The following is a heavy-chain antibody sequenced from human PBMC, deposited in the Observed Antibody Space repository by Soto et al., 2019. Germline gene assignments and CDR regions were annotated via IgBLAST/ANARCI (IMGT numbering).Heavy chain of an antibody. CDR3: ARGKTINGWSDAFDI. D-gene: IGHD6-19*01. V-gene: IGHV4-34*01. CDR1: GGSFTENY. J-gene: IGHJ3*02. Sequence: SETLSLTCAVYGGSFTENYWSWIRQPPGKGLEWIGEINHAGSTNYNSSLKSRLSMSVVASKNQFSLNLRSVTAADTAVYYCARGKTINGWSDAFDIWGQGTMVTVSS. CDR2: INHAGST.